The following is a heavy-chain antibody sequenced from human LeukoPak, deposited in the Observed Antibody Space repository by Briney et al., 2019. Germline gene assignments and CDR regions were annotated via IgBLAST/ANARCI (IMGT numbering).Heavy chain of an antibody. J-gene: IGHJ4*02. V-gene: IGHV3-7*01. CDR3: ARDLWSMVLRYFDY. CDR2: IKQDGSEK. Sequence: PGGSLRLSCAASGFTFSSYWMSWARQAPGKGPEWVANIKQDGSEKYYVDSVKGRFTISRDNAKNSLYLQMNSLRAEDTAVYYCARDLWSMVLRYFDYWGQGTLVTVSS. D-gene: IGHD3-10*01. CDR1: GFTFSSYW.